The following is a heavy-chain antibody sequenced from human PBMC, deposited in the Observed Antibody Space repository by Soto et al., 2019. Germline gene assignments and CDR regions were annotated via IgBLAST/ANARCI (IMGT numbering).Heavy chain of an antibody. CDR1: GGSVSSGSYY. CDR2: IYYSGST. CDR3: AIDLDSGGYRSYYYYGMDF. V-gene: IGHV4-61*01. D-gene: IGHD2-21*01. J-gene: IGHJ6*02. Sequence: SETLSLTCTVSGGSVSSGSYYWSWIRQPPGKGLEWIGYIYYSGSTNYNPSLKSRVTISVDTSKNQFSLKLSSVTAADTAVYYCAIDLDSGGYRSYYYYGMDFWAQGTTVIVSS.